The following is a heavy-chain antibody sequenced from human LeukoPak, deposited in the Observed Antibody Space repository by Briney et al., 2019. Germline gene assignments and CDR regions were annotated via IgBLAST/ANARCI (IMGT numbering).Heavy chain of an antibody. V-gene: IGHV1-8*03. Sequence: GASVKVSCKASGYTFTSYDINWVRQATGQGLEWMGWMNPNSGNTGYAQKFQGRVTITRNTSISTAYMELSSLRSEDTAVYYCATDLPSQYSYGRFRFDYWGQGTLVTVSS. CDR1: GYTFTSYD. D-gene: IGHD5-18*01. CDR2: MNPNSGNT. CDR3: ATDLPSQYSYGRFRFDY. J-gene: IGHJ4*02.